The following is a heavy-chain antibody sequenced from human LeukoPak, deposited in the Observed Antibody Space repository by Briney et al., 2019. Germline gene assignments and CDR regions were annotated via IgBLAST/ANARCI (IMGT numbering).Heavy chain of an antibody. V-gene: IGHV4-4*09. J-gene: IGHJ4*02. Sequence: SETLSLTCTVSGGSISSYYWSWIRQPPGKGLEWIGCIYTSGSTKYNPSPKSRVTISVDTSTNQFSLQLSSVPAADTAVYYCAGRYYYDSSGYYLDYWGQGTLVTVSS. D-gene: IGHD3-22*01. CDR3: AGRYYYDSSGYYLDY. CDR2: IYTSGST. CDR1: GGSISSYY.